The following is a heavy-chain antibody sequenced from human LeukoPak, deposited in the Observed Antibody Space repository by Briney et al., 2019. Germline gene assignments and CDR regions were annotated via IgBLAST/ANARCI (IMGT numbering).Heavy chain of an antibody. CDR1: GFTFSSYA. CDR2: ISGSGGST. Sequence: GGSLRLSCAASGFTFSSYAMSWVRQAPGKGLEWVSAISGSGGSTYYADSVKGRFTTSTDNSKNTLYLQMNSLRAEDTAVYYCAKDGGLRFLEWLLVNFDYWGQGTLVTVSS. V-gene: IGHV3-23*01. CDR3: AKDGGLRFLEWLLVNFDY. D-gene: IGHD3-3*01. J-gene: IGHJ4*02.